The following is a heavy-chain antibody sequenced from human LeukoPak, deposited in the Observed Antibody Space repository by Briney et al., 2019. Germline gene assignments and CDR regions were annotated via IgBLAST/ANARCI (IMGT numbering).Heavy chain of an antibody. V-gene: IGHV1-3*03. CDR1: GYTFTSYA. J-gene: IGHJ4*02. D-gene: IGHD5-12*01. CDR2: INAGNGNT. CDR3: AREGFDSGFDRKFDY. Sequence: ASVKVSCKASGYTFTSYAMHWVRQAPGQRLEWMGWINAGNGNTKYSQEFQGRVTITADESTSTAYMDLSSLRSEDTAVYYCAREGFDSGFDRKFDYWGQGTLVTVSS.